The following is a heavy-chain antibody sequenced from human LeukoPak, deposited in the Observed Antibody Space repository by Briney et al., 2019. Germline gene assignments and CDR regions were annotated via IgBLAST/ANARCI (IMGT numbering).Heavy chain of an antibody. CDR1: GFTFSSYA. V-gene: IGHV3-30-3*01. CDR3: ARGGHIVVVTAIGDY. J-gene: IGHJ4*02. D-gene: IGHD2-21*02. Sequence: GRSLRLSCAASGFTFSSYAMHWVRQAPGKGLEWVAVISYDGSNKYYADSVKGRFTISRDNSKNTLYLQMNSLRAEDTAVYYCARGGHIVVVTAIGDYWGQGTLVTVSS. CDR2: ISYDGSNK.